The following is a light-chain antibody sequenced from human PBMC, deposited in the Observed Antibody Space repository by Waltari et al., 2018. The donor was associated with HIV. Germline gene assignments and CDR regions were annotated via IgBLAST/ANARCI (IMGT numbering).Light chain of an antibody. CDR2: GNN. CDR3: QSYDSRLRAVV. J-gene: IGLJ2*01. V-gene: IGLV1-40*01. Sequence: QSVPTQPPSQSGAPGQRVPTSCPGSSPNTGAVFDVHWYQQLPGTAPTLLINGNNNRPSGVPDRFSGSKSGTSVSLAITGLQAEDEADYFCQSYDSRLRAVVFGGGTKLTVL. CDR1: SPNTGAVFD.